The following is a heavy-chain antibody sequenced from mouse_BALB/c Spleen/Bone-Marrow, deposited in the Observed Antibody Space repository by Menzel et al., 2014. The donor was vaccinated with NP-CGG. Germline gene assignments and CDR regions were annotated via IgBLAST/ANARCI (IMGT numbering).Heavy chain of an antibody. J-gene: IGHJ2*01. CDR3: ARKYGDY. Sequence: VKLQESGAELVRPGSSVKISCKASGYPFSSYWMNWVKQRPGQGLEWIGQIYPGDGETNYNGKFKGNATLTADKSSSTAYMQLISLTSEDSAVDFYARKYGDYWGQGTTLTVSS. D-gene: IGHD2-10*02. CDR2: IYPGDGET. CDR1: GYPFSSYW. V-gene: IGHV1-80*01.